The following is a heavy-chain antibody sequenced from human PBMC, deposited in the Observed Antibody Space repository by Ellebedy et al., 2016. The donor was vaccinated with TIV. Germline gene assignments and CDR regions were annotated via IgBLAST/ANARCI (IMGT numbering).Heavy chain of an antibody. CDR2: INPTSGRT. CDR3: AREIRWYGDHGGGMDV. J-gene: IGHJ6*02. CDR1: GYTFSTYY. V-gene: IGHV1-46*01. D-gene: IGHD4-23*01. Sequence: AASVKVSCKASGYTFSTYYMHWVRQAPGQGLEWMGMINPTSGRTTYAPKFQGRVTVTRDTSTSTVYMELSSLRSEDTAVYYCAREIRWYGDHGGGMDVWGQGTTVTVSS.